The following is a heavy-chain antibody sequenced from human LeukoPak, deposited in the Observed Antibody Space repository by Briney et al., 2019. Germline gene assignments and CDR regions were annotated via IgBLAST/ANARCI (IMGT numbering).Heavy chain of an antibody. J-gene: IGHJ6*02. CDR1: GFTFSDYY. CDR3: WARHYYYGMDV. CDR2: IYYSGRT. Sequence: GSLRLSCAASGFTFSDYYMSWIRQPPGKGLEWIGSIYYSGRTYYNPSLKSRVTISGDTSKNQLSLKLSSVTAADTAVYYCWARHYYYGMDVWGQGTTVTVSS. V-gene: IGHV4-34*08.